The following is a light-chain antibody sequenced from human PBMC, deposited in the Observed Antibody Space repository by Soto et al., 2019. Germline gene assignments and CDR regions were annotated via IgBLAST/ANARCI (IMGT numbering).Light chain of an antibody. CDR2: DAS. Sequence: DLHRSHYRSALCGAGGESRFMTWRASQSISKWLAWYQQKPGRAPNFLIYDASTLESGVPSRFSGSGSGTEFTLTISSLQPEDSATYSCQQLNSHPITFPQGPRLEFK. CDR1: QSISKW. CDR3: QQLNSHPIT. J-gene: IGKJ5*01. V-gene: IGKV1-5*01.